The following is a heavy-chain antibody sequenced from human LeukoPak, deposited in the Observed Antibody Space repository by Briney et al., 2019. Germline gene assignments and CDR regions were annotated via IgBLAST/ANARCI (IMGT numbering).Heavy chain of an antibody. J-gene: IGHJ5*02. Sequence: SVKVSCKASGYTFTSYGISWVRQAPGQGLEWMGGILPIFGTAIYAQHFQGRLTITADESTNSAYMELNRLRSDDTAVYYCARAEDQGRYFDWLPGFDPWGQGTLVTVSS. V-gene: IGHV1-69*13. CDR2: ILPIFGTA. D-gene: IGHD3-9*01. CDR1: GYTFTSYG. CDR3: ARAEDQGRYFDWLPGFDP.